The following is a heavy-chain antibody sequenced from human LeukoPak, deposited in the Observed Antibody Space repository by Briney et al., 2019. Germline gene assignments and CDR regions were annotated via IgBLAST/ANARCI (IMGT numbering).Heavy chain of an antibody. Sequence: GKSLRLSCAASGFTFSNYGMHWVRQAPGKGLEWVAVISYDGSNKYYADSVKGRFTISRDNAKNSLYLQMNSLRAEDTAVYYCARASFYYGLGDWGQGTLVTVSS. J-gene: IGHJ4*02. CDR3: ARASFYYGLGD. CDR2: ISYDGSNK. V-gene: IGHV3-33*05. D-gene: IGHD3-10*01. CDR1: GFTFSNYG.